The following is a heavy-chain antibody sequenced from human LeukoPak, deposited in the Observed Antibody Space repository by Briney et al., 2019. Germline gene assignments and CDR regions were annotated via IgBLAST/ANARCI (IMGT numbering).Heavy chain of an antibody. V-gene: IGHV1-2*02. Sequence: GASVKVSCKASGYTFTGYYMHWVRQAPGQGLEWMGWINPNSGGTNYAQKFQGRVTMTRDTSISTAYMELSRLRSDDTAVYYCARVKFREQPPKGHFDYWGQGTLVTVSS. CDR3: ARVKFREQPPKGHFDY. D-gene: IGHD3-10*01. CDR2: INPNSGGT. CDR1: GYTFTGYY. J-gene: IGHJ4*02.